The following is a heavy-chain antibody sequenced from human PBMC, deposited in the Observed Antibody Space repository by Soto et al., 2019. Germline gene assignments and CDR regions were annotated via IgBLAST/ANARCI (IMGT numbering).Heavy chain of an antibody. J-gene: IGHJ4*02. D-gene: IGHD5-18*01. Sequence: SAPMSRSSPVSDVSIRSYYVTLLRQTPGKGLEWLGYIFYSGSTFYNPSLKSRVTISIHTSKSQFSLQLTSVTAADTAVYYCARGAADTAMVDSWGQGNLVPVSS. V-gene: IGHV4-59*01. CDR3: ARGAADTAMVDS. CDR1: DVSIRSYY. CDR2: IFYSGST.